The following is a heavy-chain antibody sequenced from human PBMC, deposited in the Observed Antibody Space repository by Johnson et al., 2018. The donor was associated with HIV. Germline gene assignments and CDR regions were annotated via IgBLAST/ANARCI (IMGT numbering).Heavy chain of an antibody. V-gene: IGHV3-30*04. CDR1: GFTFSSYA. D-gene: IGHD2-2*01. J-gene: IGHJ3*02. Sequence: QVQLVESGGGVVQPGRSLRLSCAVSGFTFSSYAMHWVRQAPGKGLEWVALISYDGSNKYYADSVKGRFTISRDNSKNTLYLQMNSLETEDTAMYYCAREGGDCSSTSCYQDAFDIWGQGTMVTVSS. CDR2: ISYDGSNK. CDR3: AREGGDCSSTSCYQDAFDI.